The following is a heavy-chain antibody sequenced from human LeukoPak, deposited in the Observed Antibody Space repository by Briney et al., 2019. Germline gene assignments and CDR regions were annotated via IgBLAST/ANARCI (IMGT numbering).Heavy chain of an antibody. CDR2: IYYSGST. J-gene: IGHJ3*02. Sequence: SGTLSLTCTVSGYSISSAFYWGWIRQPPEKGLEWIGSIYYSGSTYYNPSLKSRVTISVDTSKNQFSLKLSSVTAADTAVYYCARGSPTYYDFWSGYSGGDAFDIWGQGTMVTVSS. CDR1: GYSISSAFY. CDR3: ARGSPTYYDFWSGYSGGDAFDI. D-gene: IGHD3-3*01. V-gene: IGHV4-38-2*02.